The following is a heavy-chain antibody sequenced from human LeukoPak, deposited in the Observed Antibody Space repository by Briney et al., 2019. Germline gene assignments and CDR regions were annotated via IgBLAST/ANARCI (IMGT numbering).Heavy chain of an antibody. CDR1: GYTFTSYD. J-gene: IGHJ6*03. CDR2: MNPNSGNT. D-gene: IGHD3-10*01. Sequence: ASVKVSCKASGYTFTSYDINWVRQATGQGLEWMGWMNPNSGNTGYAQKFQGRVTITRNTSISTAYMELSSLRSEDTAVYYCARVTMVRGVIRYYYYYMDVWGKGTTVTVSS. V-gene: IGHV1-8*03. CDR3: ARVTMVRGVIRYYYYYMDV.